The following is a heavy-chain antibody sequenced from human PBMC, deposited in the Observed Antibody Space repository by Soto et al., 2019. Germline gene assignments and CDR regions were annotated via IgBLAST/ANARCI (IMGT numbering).Heavy chain of an antibody. V-gene: IGHV6-1*01. J-gene: IGHJ6*02. CDR2: TYYRSKWYN. CDR3: ARDRSVQLDRGKPSCYYYGMDV. Sequence: SQTLSLTCAISGDSVSSNSAAWNWIRQSPSRGLEWLGRTYYRSKWYNDYAVSVKSRITINPDTSKNQFSLQLNSVTPEDTAVYYCARDRSVQLDRGKPSCYYYGMDVWGQGXTVTVSS. D-gene: IGHD1-1*01. CDR1: GDSVSSNSAA.